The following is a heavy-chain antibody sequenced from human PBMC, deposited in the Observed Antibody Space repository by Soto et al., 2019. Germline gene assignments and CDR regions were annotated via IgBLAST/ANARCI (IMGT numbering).Heavy chain of an antibody. CDR2: ISAIGYNDAN. D-gene: IGHD3-10*01. CDR1: GFTLDNHA. CDR3: ARGTKGAGGWYFDL. J-gene: IGHJ2*01. Sequence: QVQVVQSEVEVRRPGASVRVSCKASGFTLDNHAMSWVRQAPGQGLEWMGWISAIGYNDANNYARHFLGRLTITRNTTTNEVCLALRSLSADNTAVYYCARGTKGAGGWYFDLWCRGPLVVVSS. V-gene: IGHV1-18*01.